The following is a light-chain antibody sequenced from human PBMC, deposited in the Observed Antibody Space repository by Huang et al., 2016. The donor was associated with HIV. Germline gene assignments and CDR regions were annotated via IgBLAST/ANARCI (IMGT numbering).Light chain of an antibody. CDR1: PGISSY. J-gene: IGKJ4*01. CDR2: AAS. Sequence: IQLTQSPTSLSASVGDRVTITCRASPGISSYLAWYQQKPGQAPKLLIYAASTLQSGVPSRFSGSGSGTDFTLTISSMQPEDFATYYCQQLNSYPLTFGGGTKVEIK. V-gene: IGKV1-9*01. CDR3: QQLNSYPLT.